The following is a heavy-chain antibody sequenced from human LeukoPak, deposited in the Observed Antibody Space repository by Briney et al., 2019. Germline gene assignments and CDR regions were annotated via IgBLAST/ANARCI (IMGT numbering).Heavy chain of an antibody. CDR3: AGITMVRGVNPNWFDP. CDR1: GYSISSGYY. J-gene: IGHJ5*02. V-gene: IGHV4-38-2*02. Sequence: SDTVSLTCTVSGYSISSGYYWGWIRPPPGKGLEWIGSIYHSGSTNYNQSLKSRVTISVDTSKNQFSLKLSSVTAADTAVYYCAGITMVRGVNPNWFDPWGQGTLVTVSS. D-gene: IGHD3-10*01. CDR2: IYHSGST.